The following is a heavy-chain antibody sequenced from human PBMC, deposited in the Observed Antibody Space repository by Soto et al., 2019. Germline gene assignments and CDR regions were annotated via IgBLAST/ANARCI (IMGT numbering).Heavy chain of an antibody. CDR3: AKDRDFWGGYYKHRGFDY. V-gene: IGHV3-23*01. CDR1: GFTFSSYA. J-gene: IGHJ4*02. Sequence: EVQLLESGGGLVQPGGSLRLSCAASGFTFSSYAMSWVRQAPGKGLEWVSASSGSGGSTFYADSVKGRFTISRDTSKSTLYLQMNSLRAENTAVYYCAKDRDFWGGYYKHRGFDYWGQGALVTVSS. CDR2: SSGSGGST. D-gene: IGHD3-3*01.